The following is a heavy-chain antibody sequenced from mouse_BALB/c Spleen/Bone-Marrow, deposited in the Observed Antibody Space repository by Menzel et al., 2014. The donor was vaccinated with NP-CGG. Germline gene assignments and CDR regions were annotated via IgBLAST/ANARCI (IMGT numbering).Heavy chain of an antibody. CDR2: KWAGGTT. CDR1: GFSLTSYG. D-gene: IGHD4-1*01. J-gene: IGHJ2*01. CDR3: ARTGTKDYFNY. Sequence: VMLVESGPGLVAPSQSLSITCTVSGFSLTSYGVHWVRQPPGKGLEWLGVKWAGGTTSYNSALMSRLSISRDNSKSQVFLKMNSLRTDDTAIYYCARTGTKDYFNYWGQGTTPTVSS. V-gene: IGHV2-9*02.